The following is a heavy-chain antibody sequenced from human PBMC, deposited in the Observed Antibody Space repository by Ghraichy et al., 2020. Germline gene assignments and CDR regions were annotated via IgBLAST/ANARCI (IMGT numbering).Heavy chain of an antibody. Sequence: GGSLRLSCAASGFTFNTYSMNWVRQAPWKGLEWLSYISSTSTTIYYAGSVKGRFTISRDNAKNSLYLQMNSLRDEDTAVYYCARGHRGTYYSDYNFDLDYWGQGTLVTVSS. D-gene: IGHD5-12*01. CDR3: ARGHRGTYYSDYNFDLDY. CDR1: GFTFNTYS. J-gene: IGHJ4*02. CDR2: ISSTSTTI. V-gene: IGHV3-48*02.